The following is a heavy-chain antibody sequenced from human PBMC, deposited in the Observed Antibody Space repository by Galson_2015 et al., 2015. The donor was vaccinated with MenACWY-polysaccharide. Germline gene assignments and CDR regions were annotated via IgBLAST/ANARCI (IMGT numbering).Heavy chain of an antibody. CDR3: ARDINDYDNFYYGMDV. CDR1: GFIFSDYV. D-gene: IGHD3-9*01. Sequence: SVRLSCAASGFIFSDYVMHWVRHAPGKGLEWVAGINWNSNTIDYADSVQGRFTISRDNAKNSLYLQMNSLRPEDTALYYCARDINDYDNFYYGMDVWGQGTTVTVSS. V-gene: IGHV3-9*01. J-gene: IGHJ6*02. CDR2: INWNSNTI.